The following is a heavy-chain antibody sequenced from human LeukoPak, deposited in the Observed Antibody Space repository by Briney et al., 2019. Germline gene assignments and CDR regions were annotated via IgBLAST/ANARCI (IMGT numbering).Heavy chain of an antibody. V-gene: IGHV3-23*01. CDR3: AAPETWGDYFDY. Sequence: GGSLRLSCAASGFTFSSYAMSWVRQASGKGLEWVSAISGSGGSTHYADSVKGRFTISRDNSKNTLYLQMNSLRAEDTAVYYCAAPETWGDYFDYWGQGTLVTVSS. CDR2: ISGSGGST. J-gene: IGHJ4*02. D-gene: IGHD3-16*01. CDR1: GFTFSSYA.